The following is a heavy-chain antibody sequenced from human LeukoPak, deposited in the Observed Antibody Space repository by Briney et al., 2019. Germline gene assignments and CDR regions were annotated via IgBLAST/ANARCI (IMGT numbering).Heavy chain of an antibody. V-gene: IGHV1-69*13. CDR2: IIPTFGTA. Sequence: SVKVSCKASGGTFSSYAISWVRQAPGQGLEWMGGIIPTFGTANYAQKFQGRVTITADESTSTAYMELSSLRSEDTAVYYCARSGIAVDFGLDYWGQGTLVTVSS. CDR1: GGTFSSYA. CDR3: ARSGIAVDFGLDY. D-gene: IGHD6-19*01. J-gene: IGHJ4*02.